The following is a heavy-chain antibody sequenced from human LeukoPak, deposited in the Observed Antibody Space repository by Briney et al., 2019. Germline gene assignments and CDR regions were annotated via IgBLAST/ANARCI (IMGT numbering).Heavy chain of an antibody. CDR2: ISSSSGYI. J-gene: IGHJ4*02. CDR1: GFTFSSYS. CDR3: ARETWQQLYDY. V-gene: IGHV3-21*01. D-gene: IGHD6-13*01. Sequence: GGSLRLSCAASGFTFSSYSMNWVRQAPGKGLEWVSSISSSSGYIYYADSVKGRFTISRDNAKNSLYLQMNSLRAEDTAVYYCARETWQQLYDYWGQGTLVTVSS.